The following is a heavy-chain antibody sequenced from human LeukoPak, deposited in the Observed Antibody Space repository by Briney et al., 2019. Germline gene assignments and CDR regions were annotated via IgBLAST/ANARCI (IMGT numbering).Heavy chain of an antibody. D-gene: IGHD6-19*01. J-gene: IGHJ3*02. Sequence: GASVKASFKASGYAFTDYFIHWVRQAPGQGLEYMGWINPNSGDTKFAQKFQGRVTMTRDTSISTVYMELSWLKSDDTAVYYCSRGSRVAGTKYAFDIWDQGTMVTVSS. CDR3: SRGSRVAGTKYAFDI. CDR2: INPNSGDT. CDR1: GYAFTDYF. V-gene: IGHV1-2*02.